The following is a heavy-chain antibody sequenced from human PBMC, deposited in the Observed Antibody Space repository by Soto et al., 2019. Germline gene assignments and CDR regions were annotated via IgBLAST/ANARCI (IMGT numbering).Heavy chain of an antibody. V-gene: IGHV3-73*02. D-gene: IGHD3-9*01. CDR2: IGSKGETYAT. CDR3: SRDDSDWFFS. J-gene: IGHJ4*02. CDR1: GFTFGASN. Sequence: EVQLVESGGDLVQPGGSLKLSCAASGFTFGASNLQWVRQASGKGLEWLGRIGSKGETYATTYAASVKGRFTISRDDSKKTAYLQMNNLESEDTAVYYGSRDDSDWFFSWGRGTLVTVSS.